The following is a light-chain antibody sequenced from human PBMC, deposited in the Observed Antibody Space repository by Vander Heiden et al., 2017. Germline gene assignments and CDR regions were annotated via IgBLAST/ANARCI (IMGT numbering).Light chain of an antibody. CDR3: AAWDDSLNGPV. Sequence: QSVLTPPPSASGTPGQRVTISCSGSSSNIGSNTVNWYQHLPGTAPKLLIHSNNQRPSGVPDRFSGSKSGTSASLAISGLQSEDEADYYCAAWDDSLNGPVFGGGTKLT. J-gene: IGLJ3*02. CDR2: SNN. CDR1: SSNIGSNT. V-gene: IGLV1-44*01.